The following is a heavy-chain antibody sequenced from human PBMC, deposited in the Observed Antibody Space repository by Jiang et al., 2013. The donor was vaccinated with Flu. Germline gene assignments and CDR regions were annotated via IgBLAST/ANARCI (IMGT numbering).Heavy chain of an antibody. V-gene: IGHV5-51*01. CDR2: IHPGDSDT. Sequence: YWIGWVRQMPGKGLEWMGIIHPGDSDTRYSPSFQGQVTISADKSIRTAYLQWSSLKASDTAMYYCARALGYCSGGSCFNWFDPWGQGTLVTVSS. D-gene: IGHD2-15*01. J-gene: IGHJ5*02. CDR1: YW. CDR3: ARALGYCSGGSCFNWFDP.